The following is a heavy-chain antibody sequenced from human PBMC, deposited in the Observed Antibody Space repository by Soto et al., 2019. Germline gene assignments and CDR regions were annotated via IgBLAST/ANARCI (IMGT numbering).Heavy chain of an antibody. D-gene: IGHD1-26*01. J-gene: IGHJ4*02. CDR3: AREWGILHPIHLDY. Sequence: GSLRLSCAASGFTFSSYGMHWVRQAPGKGLEWVAVIWYDESNKYYADSVKGRFTISRDNSKNTLYLQMNSLRAEDTAVYYCAREWGILHPIHLDYWGQGTLVTVSS. CDR2: IWYDESNK. V-gene: IGHV3-33*01. CDR1: GFTFSSYG.